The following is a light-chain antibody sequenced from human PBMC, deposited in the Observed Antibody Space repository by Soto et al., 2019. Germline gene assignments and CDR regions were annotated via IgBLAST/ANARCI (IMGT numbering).Light chain of an antibody. CDR1: SSDIGNYKL. J-gene: IGLJ1*01. Sequence: QSALTQPASVSGSPGQSITISCTGTSSDIGNYKLVSWFQQHPGKAPRLIIFAVTERPAGISVRFSGSKSGNTASLTISALQAEDEADYYCSSYAGSSSYVFGTGTKLTVL. V-gene: IGLV2-23*02. CDR3: SSYAGSSSYV. CDR2: AVT.